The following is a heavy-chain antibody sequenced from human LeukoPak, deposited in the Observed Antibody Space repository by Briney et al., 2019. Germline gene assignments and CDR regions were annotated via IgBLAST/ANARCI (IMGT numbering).Heavy chain of an antibody. V-gene: IGHV1-69*06. CDR1: GGTFSSYA. J-gene: IGHJ4*02. D-gene: IGHD2-2*01. CDR2: IIPIFGTA. CDR3: ARRSSEEYFDY. Sequence: ASVKVSCKASGGTFSSYAISWVRQAPGQGLEWMGGIIPIFGTANYARKFQGRVTITADKSTSTAYMELSSLRSEDTAVYYCARRSSEEYFDYWGQGTLVTVSS.